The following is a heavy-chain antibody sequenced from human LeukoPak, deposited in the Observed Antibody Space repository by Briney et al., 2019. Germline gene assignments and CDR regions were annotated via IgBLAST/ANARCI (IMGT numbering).Heavy chain of an antibody. CDR3: ARGGKATVVTM. V-gene: IGHV4-4*07. CDR1: GGSINSYY. J-gene: IGHJ4*02. Sequence: PSETLSLTCTVSGGSINSYYWSWIRQPAGKGLAWIGRIYSSGSTNYNPSLKSRVSMSVDTSKNQFSLKLTSVTAADTAVYYCARGGKATVVTMWGQGILSPSPQ. D-gene: IGHD4-23*01. CDR2: IYSSGST.